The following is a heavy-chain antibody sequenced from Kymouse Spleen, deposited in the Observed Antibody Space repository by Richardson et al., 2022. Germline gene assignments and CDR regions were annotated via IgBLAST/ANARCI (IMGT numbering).Heavy chain of an antibody. D-gene: IGHD6-19*01. J-gene: IGHJ4*02. CDR3: ARGPPGGWFDY. CDR2: IYYSGST. CDR1: GGSVSSGSYY. Sequence: QVQLQESGPGLVKPSETLSLTCTVSGGSVSSGSYYWSWIRQPPGKGLEWIGYIYYSGSTNYNPSLKSRVTISVDTSKNQFSLKLSSVTAADTAVYYCARGPPGGWFDYWGQGTLVTVSS. V-gene: IGHV4-61*01.